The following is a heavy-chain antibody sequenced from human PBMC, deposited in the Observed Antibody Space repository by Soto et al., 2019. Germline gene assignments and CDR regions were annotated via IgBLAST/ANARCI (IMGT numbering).Heavy chain of an antibody. Sequence: QVQLQESGPGLVKPSETLSLTCTVAGGSISSYYWSWIRQPPGKGLEWIGYIYYSGSTNYNPSLKSRVTISVATSKHQFSLKLSSVTAADAAVYYCARGHVDPAMVYYYYGMDVWGQGTTVTVSS. CDR1: GGSISSYY. J-gene: IGHJ6*02. V-gene: IGHV4-59*01. CDR2: IYYSGST. CDR3: ARGHVDPAMVYYYYGMDV. D-gene: IGHD5-18*01.